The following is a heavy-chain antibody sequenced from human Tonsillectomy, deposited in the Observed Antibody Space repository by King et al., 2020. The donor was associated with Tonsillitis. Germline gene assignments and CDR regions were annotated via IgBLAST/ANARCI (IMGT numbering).Heavy chain of an antibody. D-gene: IGHD6-6*01. Sequence: VQLVDSGGGLVKPGGSLRLSCAASGFTFRDYYMTWIRQAPGKGLEWVSYISSSSTYTNYADSVKGRFTISRDNAKNSLYLQMNSLRAEDSAVYFCAREGAARPADYWGQGTLVTVSS. V-gene: IGHV3-11*06. CDR3: AREGAARPADY. CDR2: ISSSSTYT. CDR1: GFTFRDYY. J-gene: IGHJ4*02.